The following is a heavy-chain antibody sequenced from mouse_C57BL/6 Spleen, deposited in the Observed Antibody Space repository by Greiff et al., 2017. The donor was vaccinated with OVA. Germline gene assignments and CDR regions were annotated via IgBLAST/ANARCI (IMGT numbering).Heavy chain of an antibody. CDR3: VGYSAWFAY. Sequence: QVQLQQPGAELVKPGASVKLSCKASGYTFTSYWMQWVKQRPGQGLEWIGEIDPSDSYTNYNQKFKGKATLTVDTSSSTAYMQLSSLTSEDSAVYYCVGYSAWFAYWGQGTLVTGSA. V-gene: IGHV1-50*01. D-gene: IGHD2-3*01. J-gene: IGHJ3*01. CDR2: IDPSDSYT. CDR1: GYTFTSYW.